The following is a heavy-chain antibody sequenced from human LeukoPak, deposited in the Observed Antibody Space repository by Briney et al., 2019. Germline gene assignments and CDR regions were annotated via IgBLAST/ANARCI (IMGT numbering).Heavy chain of an antibody. Sequence: SVKVSCKASGGTFSSYAFTWVRQAPGQGLEWMGRIIPILAIANYAQKFQGRVTITADKSTSTAYMELSSLRSEDTAVYYCARHFPYRLSAGYYYYLDYWGQGTLVTVSS. J-gene: IGHJ4*02. CDR3: ARHFPYRLSAGYYYYLDY. D-gene: IGHD3-9*01. CDR1: GGTFSSYA. V-gene: IGHV1-69*04. CDR2: IIPILAIA.